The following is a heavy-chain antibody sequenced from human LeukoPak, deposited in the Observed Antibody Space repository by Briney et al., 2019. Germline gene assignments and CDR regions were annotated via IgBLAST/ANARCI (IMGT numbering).Heavy chain of an antibody. CDR3: AREALMKYYFDY. Sequence: GSLRLSCAASGFTFSSYGMHWVHQAPGKGLEWVAVIWYDGSNKYYADSVKGRFTISRDNSKNTLYLQMNSLRAEDTAVYYCAREALMKYYFDYWGQGTLVTVSS. D-gene: IGHD2-8*01. CDR1: GFTFSSYG. J-gene: IGHJ4*02. CDR2: IWYDGSNK. V-gene: IGHV3-33*01.